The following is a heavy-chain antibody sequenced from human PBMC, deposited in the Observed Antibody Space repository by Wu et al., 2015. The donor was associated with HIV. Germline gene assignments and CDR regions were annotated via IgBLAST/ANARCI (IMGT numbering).Heavy chain of an antibody. J-gene: IGHJ4*02. Sequence: QVQLVQSGAEVKKPGASVKVSCKASGYIFTTYYMHWVRQAPGQGLEWMGWINANSGDTRYAQKFQGRVTMTRDTSISTANMELSSLRSEDTAVYYCARQRAYTSGWYIFDYWGQGTLVTVSS. CDR2: INANSGDT. CDR3: ARQRAYTSGWYIFDY. V-gene: IGHV1-2*02. D-gene: IGHD6-19*01. CDR1: GYIFTTYY.